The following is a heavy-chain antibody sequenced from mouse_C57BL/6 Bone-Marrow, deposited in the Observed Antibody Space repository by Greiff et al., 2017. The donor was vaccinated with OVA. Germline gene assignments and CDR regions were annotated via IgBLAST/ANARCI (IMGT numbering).Heavy chain of an antibody. V-gene: IGHV7-1*01. Sequence: EVKVVESGGGLVQSGRSLRLSCATSGFTFSDFYMEWVRQAPGKGLEWIAASRNKANDYTTEYSASVKGRFIVSRDTSQSILYLQMNALRAEDTAIYYCARDAYYDYDVHWYCDVWGTGTTVTVSS. CDR2: SRNKANDYTT. CDR3: ARDAYYDYDVHWYCDV. J-gene: IGHJ1*03. D-gene: IGHD2-4*01. CDR1: GFTFSDFY.